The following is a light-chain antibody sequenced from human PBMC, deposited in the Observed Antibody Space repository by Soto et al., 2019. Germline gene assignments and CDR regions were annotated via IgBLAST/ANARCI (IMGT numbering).Light chain of an antibody. CDR1: TGGVTSGTY. CDR2: TTN. CDR3: LLYYGGAQLV. Sequence: QAVVTQEPSRTVSLGGRVTLTWASSTGGVTSGTYPSWFQQKPGQTPRTRIYTTNSRHSWTPARFSGSLLGGKAALTLSGVQPEDEAEDYCLLYYGGAQLVFGGGTKLTVL. J-gene: IGLJ3*02. V-gene: IGLV7-43*01.